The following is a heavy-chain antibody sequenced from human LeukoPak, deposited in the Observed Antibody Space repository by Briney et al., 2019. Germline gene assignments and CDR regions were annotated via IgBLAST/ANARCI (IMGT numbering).Heavy chain of an antibody. V-gene: IGHV3-53*01. J-gene: IGHJ6*03. Sequence: GGSLRLSCAASGFTVSTYYMGWIRQAPGKGLEWVSVMYSDGKTHYADAVKGRFTISRDNSQNTLYLQMNSLRAEDTAVYYCARATYYNFWSGSYDYYYYMDVWGKGTTVTVSS. CDR3: ARATYYNFWSGSYDYYYYMDV. D-gene: IGHD3-3*01. CDR1: GFTVSTYY. CDR2: MYSDGKT.